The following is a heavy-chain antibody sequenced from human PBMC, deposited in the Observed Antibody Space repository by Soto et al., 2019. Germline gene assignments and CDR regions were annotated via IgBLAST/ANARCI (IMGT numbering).Heavy chain of an antibody. CDR3: ATGSFTSTGGRIGYHYNAMDV. CDR1: GGTFSGHS. CDR2: IIPIFGPA. V-gene: IGHV1-69*13. Sequence: ASVKVSCKSSGGTFSGHSINWVRQAPGQGLEWMGGIIPIFGPANFAKKFQGRVTITADESTTTAYMELSSLTSEDTAVYYCATGSFTSTGGRIGYHYNAMDVWGQGTTVTVSS. D-gene: IGHD1-1*01. J-gene: IGHJ6*02.